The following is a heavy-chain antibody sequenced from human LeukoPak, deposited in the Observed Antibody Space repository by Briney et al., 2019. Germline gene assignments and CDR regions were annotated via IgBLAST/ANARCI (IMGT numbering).Heavy chain of an antibody. CDR1: GGSISSGDYY. D-gene: IGHD3-3*02. Sequence: SLTLSLTXTVSGGSISSGDYYWSWIRQPPGKGLEWIGYIYYSGSTYYNPSLKSRVTISVDTSKNQFSLKLSSVTAADTAVYYCAKRGQFWSGYHNWFDPWGQGTLVTVSS. CDR3: AKRGQFWSGYHNWFDP. V-gene: IGHV4-30-4*08. CDR2: IYYSGST. J-gene: IGHJ5*02.